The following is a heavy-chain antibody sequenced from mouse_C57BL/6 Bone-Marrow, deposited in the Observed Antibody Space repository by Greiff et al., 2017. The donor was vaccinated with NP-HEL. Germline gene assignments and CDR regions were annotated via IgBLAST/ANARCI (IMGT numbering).Heavy chain of an antibody. CDR3: ARPPYYGSSYGFAY. D-gene: IGHD1-1*01. Sequence: QVQLQQPGAELVKPGASVKLSCKASGYTFTSYWMQWVKQRPGQGLEWIGEIDPSDSYTNSNQKFKGKATLTVDTSSSTAYMQLSSLTSEDSAVYYCARPPYYGSSYGFAYWGQGTLVTVSA. CDR1: GYTFTSYW. J-gene: IGHJ3*01. V-gene: IGHV1-50*01. CDR2: IDPSDSYT.